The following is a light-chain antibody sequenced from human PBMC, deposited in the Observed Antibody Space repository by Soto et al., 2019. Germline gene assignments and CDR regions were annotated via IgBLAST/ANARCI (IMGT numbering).Light chain of an antibody. J-gene: IGKJ2*01. CDR2: KAS. V-gene: IGKV1-5*03. Sequence: IRMTQSPSSFSASVGDRVTITCRASQSISPWLAWYQQKPGKAPKILIYKASSLESGVPSRFSGSDSGTEFTLTISSLQPDDFATYYCQQYKTYSRTFGQGTKLEIK. CDR3: QQYKTYSRT. CDR1: QSISPW.